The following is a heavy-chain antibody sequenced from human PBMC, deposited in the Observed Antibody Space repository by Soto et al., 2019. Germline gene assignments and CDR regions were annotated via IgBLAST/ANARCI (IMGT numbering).Heavy chain of an antibody. CDR2: ISSTTNYI. CDR1: GFTFTRFS. J-gene: IGHJ4*02. V-gene: IGHV3-21*06. CDR3: ARESEDLTSNFDY. Sequence: PGGSLRLSCAASGFTFTRFSMNWVRQAPGKGLEWVSSISSTTNYIYYGDSMKGRFTISRDNAKNSLYLEMNSLRAEDTAVYYCARESEDLTSNFDYWGQGTLVTVS.